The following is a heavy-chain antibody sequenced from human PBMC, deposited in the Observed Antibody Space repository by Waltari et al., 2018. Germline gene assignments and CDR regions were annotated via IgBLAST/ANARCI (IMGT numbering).Heavy chain of an antibody. Sequence: QVQLQESGPGLVQHSQTLSLTCTVSRVSISSGSSYWSWIRQPAGKGLEWIGRIYNSGSTNYNPSLKSRVTISVDTSKNQFSLKLSSVTAADTAVYYCARAKFWVAAAGFDYWGQGTLVTVSS. CDR3: ARAKFWVAAAGFDY. V-gene: IGHV4-61*02. CDR1: RVSISSGSSY. D-gene: IGHD6-13*01. CDR2: IYNSGST. J-gene: IGHJ4*02.